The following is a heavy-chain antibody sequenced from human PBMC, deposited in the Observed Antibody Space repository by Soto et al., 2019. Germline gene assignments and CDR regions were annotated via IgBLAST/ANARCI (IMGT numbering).Heavy chain of an antibody. Sequence: GASVKVSCKASGYSFTKYRMHWVRQAPGQGLEWMGWINPGSGVTNQAQKFQGRVTMTRDTSITTTYMELNSLTSDDTAVYYCARVAGHKNARFDTWGQGALVTVSS. V-gene: IGHV1-2*02. CDR2: INPGSGVT. CDR1: GYSFTKYR. CDR3: ARVAGHKNARFDT. J-gene: IGHJ4*02. D-gene: IGHD1-1*01.